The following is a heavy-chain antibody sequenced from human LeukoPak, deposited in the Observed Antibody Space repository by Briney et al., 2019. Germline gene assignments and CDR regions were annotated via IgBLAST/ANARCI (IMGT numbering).Heavy chain of an antibody. J-gene: IGHJ4*02. V-gene: IGHV3-33*01. CDR2: IGYDGTNE. CDR1: GFTFSSYG. Sequence: SLRLSCAASGFTFSSYGMHWVRQAPGKGLEWVALIGYDGTNEYYADSVKGRFNISRDNSKNTLYLQMKGLRAEDTAVYYCARDFYCSRTSCYAPSFDYWGQETPVTVSS. D-gene: IGHD2-2*01. CDR3: ARDFYCSRTSCYAPSFDY.